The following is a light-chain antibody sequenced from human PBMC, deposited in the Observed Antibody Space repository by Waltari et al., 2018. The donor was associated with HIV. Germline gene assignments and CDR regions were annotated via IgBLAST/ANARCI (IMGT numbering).Light chain of an antibody. Sequence: SYELPLPPSVSVSPGQTATITCSGDALPKQFAYWYQQKPGQAPLLVIYKDSGRPSGSPDRFSGSNAGTTVTLIISGVQAEDEADYYGEAADSTGNYWAFGGGTKLTVL. V-gene: IGLV3-25*03. CDR1: ALPKQF. CDR2: KDS. CDR3: EAADSTGNYWA. J-gene: IGLJ2*01.